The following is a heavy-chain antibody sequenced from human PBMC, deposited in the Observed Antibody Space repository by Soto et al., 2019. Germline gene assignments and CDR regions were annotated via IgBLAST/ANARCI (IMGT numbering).Heavy chain of an antibody. D-gene: IGHD2-15*01. CDR3: ARRESIGAFDI. Sequence: PGESLKISCKGSGYSFTSYWIGWVRQMPGKGLEWMGIIYPGDYDTRYSPSFQGQVTISADRSTSTAYLQWSSLTASDTATYYCARRESIGAFDIWGQGTVVTVSS. CDR2: IYPGDYDT. CDR1: GYSFTSYW. V-gene: IGHV5-51*01. J-gene: IGHJ3*02.